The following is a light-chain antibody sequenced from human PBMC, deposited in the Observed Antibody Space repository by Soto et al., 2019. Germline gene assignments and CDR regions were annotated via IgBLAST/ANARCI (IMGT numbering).Light chain of an antibody. CDR2: AAS. V-gene: IGKV3-20*01. CDR1: QSVHSRY. Sequence: LVLTQSPGTLSLSPGERGTLSCWASQSVHSRYLSWYQQKVGQAPRLLIYAASNRATGIPDRFSGSGSGTDFTLTTRRLAPEDVAVYYCQQFDGSQWTFGQGTKVEIQ. J-gene: IGKJ1*01. CDR3: QQFDGSQWT.